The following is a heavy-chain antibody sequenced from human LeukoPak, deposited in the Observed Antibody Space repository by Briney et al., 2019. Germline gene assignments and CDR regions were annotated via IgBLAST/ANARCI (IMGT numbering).Heavy chain of an antibody. V-gene: IGHV6-1*01. CDR3: ARSRGAIVDH. CDR1: GDSVSSSSAA. CDR2: TYYRSKWSN. Sequence: SQSLSLTCAISGDSVSSSSAAWNWIRQSPSRGLEWLGRTYYRSKWSNDYAVSVKSRIIINPDTSKNQVSLQLNSVIPDDTAMYYCARSRGAIVDHWGQGTLVTVSS. J-gene: IGHJ4*02.